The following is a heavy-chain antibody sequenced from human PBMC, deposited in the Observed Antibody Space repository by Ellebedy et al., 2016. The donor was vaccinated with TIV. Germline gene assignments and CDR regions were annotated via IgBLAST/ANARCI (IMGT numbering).Heavy chain of an antibody. Sequence: MLSETLSLTCTVSGGSISSYYWSWIRQPPGKGLEWIGYIYYSGSTNYNPSLKSRVTISVDTSKNQFSLKLSSVTAADTAVYYCARDRYYDSSGYWYNWFDPWGQGTLVTVSS. D-gene: IGHD3-22*01. J-gene: IGHJ5*02. CDR2: IYYSGST. CDR3: ARDRYYDSSGYWYNWFDP. CDR1: GGSISSYY. V-gene: IGHV4-59*01.